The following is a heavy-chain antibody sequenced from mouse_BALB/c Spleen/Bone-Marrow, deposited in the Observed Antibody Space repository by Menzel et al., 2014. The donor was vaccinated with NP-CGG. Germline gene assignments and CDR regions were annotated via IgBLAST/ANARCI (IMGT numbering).Heavy chain of an antibody. J-gene: IGHJ2*01. D-gene: IGHD1-2*01. V-gene: IGHV4-1*02. CDR3: ARLGYYGYSDY. CDR1: GFDFSRYW. CDR2: INPDSSTI. Sequence: EVKLMESGGGLVQPGGSLKLSCAASGFDFSRYWMSWVRQAPGKGLEWIGEINPDSSTINYTPSLKDKFIISRDNAKNTLYLQMGKVRSEDTALYYCARLGYYGYSDYWGQGTTLTVSS.